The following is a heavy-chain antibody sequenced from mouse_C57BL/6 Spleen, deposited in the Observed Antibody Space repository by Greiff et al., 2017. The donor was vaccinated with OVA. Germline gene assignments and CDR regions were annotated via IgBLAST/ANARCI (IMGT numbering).Heavy chain of an antibody. D-gene: IGHD4-1*01. V-gene: IGHV1-26*01. CDR2: INPNNGGT. CDR3: AILNWYYFDY. Sequence: EVQVVESGPELVKPGASVKISCKASGYTFTDYYMNWVKQSHGKSLEWIGDINPNNGGTSYNQKFKGKATLTVDKSSSTAYMELRSLTSEDSAVYYCAILNWYYFDYWGQGTTLTVSS. J-gene: IGHJ2*01. CDR1: GYTFTDYY.